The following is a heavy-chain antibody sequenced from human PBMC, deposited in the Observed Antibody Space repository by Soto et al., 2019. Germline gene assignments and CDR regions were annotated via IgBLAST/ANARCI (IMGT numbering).Heavy chain of an antibody. D-gene: IGHD3-16*01. V-gene: IGHV4-61*01. CDR3: ARLKNVVMGGSHFEY. CDR2: IYYSGAT. CDR1: GDSISVSGDSNNNHY. Sequence: SETLSLTCTVSGDSISVSGDSNNNHYWSWVRQPPGKGLEWIGSIYYSGATNYNPSLKSRVTMSADTSKNKFSLNLSSVTAADTASYYCARLKNVVMGGSHFEYWGPGTLVTVSS. J-gene: IGHJ4*02.